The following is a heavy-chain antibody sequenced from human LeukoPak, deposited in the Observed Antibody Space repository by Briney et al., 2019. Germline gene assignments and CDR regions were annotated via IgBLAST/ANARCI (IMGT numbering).Heavy chain of an antibody. CDR3: ARAYYYGLGDYFSWAYFDF. CDR2: IDQDGSEM. V-gene: IGHV3-7*04. D-gene: IGHD3-10*01. J-gene: IGHJ4*02. Sequence: GGSLRLSCAASGITFSNYPMNWVRRAPGKGLEWVANIDQDGSEMYSVDSVKGRFTISRDNAKKALYLQMNSLRAEDTAVYYCARAYYYGLGDYFSWAYFDFSGLGTLVTVSS. CDR1: GITFSNYP.